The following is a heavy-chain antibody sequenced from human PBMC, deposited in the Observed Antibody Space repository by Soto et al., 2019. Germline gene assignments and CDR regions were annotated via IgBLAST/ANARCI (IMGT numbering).Heavy chain of an antibody. CDR3: AQVLGYKDFWGGYDPQLAH. D-gene: IGHD3-3*02. J-gene: IGHJ4*01. V-gene: IGHV3-23*01. CDR1: GFTLSNFA. Sequence: EVQLLESGGGLVQPGGSLRLSCAASGFTLSNFAMTWVRQAPGRGLEWVSSISGSGSSTFYADSVKGRFTISRDNSKNTHYLQMDGRRAEATVVYYCAQVLGYKDFWGGYDPQLAHWCQGTLVTFSS. CDR2: ISGSGSST.